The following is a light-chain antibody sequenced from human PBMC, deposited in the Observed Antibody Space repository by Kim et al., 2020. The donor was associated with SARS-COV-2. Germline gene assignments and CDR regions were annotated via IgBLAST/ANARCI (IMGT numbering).Light chain of an antibody. CDR1: QSVSSNY. CDR3: QQYGTSPRT. V-gene: IGKV3-20*01. Sequence: SPGEGATLSCRASQSVSSNYLAWYQQKSGQAPRLLIYGASTRATGVPDRFTGSGSGTDFILTISRLEPEDFAVYYCQQYGTSPRTFGQGTKVDIK. J-gene: IGKJ1*01. CDR2: GAS.